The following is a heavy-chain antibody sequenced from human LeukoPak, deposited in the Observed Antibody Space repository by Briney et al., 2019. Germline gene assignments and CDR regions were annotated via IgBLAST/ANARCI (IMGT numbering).Heavy chain of an antibody. CDR2: INPSGGST. CDR3: ARVVGATPALAFDI. CDR1: GYTFTSYS. Sequence: ASVKVSCKASGYTFTSYSMNWVRQAPGQGLEWMGIINPSGGSTSYAQKFQGRVSMTRDTSTSTVYMELSSLRPEDTAVYYCARVVGATPALAFDIWGQGTMVSVSS. J-gene: IGHJ3*02. V-gene: IGHV1-46*01. D-gene: IGHD1-26*01.